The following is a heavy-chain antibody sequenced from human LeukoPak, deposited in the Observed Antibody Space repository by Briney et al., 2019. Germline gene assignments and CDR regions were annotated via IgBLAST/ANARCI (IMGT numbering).Heavy chain of an antibody. D-gene: IGHD3-22*01. V-gene: IGHV4-34*01. J-gene: IGHJ6*02. CDR1: VGLFSGYY. CDR2: INHRGST. CDR3: ARWYYYDSSGYYYRYYYYGLDV. Sequence: SEALSLTCSVYVGLFSGYYRSWIRHPPGQGLEWIGEINHRGSTNYNPSLTSRVSISVDTSKNQFSLKLSSVTAADTAVYYCARWYYYDSSGYYYRYYYYGLDVWGQGTTVTVSS.